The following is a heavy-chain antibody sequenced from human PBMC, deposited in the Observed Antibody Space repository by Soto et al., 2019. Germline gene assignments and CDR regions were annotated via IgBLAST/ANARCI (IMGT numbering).Heavy chain of an antibody. CDR1: GFTFSSYG. Sequence: QVQLVESGGGVVQPGRSLRLSCAASGFTFSSYGMHWVRQAPGKGLEWVAVISYDGSNKYYADSVKGRFTISRDNSKNTLYLQMNSLRAEDTAVYYCAKELYPPSIAAAGRGAFDIWGQGTMVTVSS. D-gene: IGHD6-13*01. CDR3: AKELYPPSIAAAGRGAFDI. CDR2: ISYDGSNK. J-gene: IGHJ3*02. V-gene: IGHV3-30*18.